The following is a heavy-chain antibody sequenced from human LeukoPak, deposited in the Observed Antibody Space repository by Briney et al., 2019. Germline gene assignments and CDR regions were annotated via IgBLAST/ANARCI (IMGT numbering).Heavy chain of an antibody. J-gene: IGHJ6*01. V-gene: IGHV3-23*01. CDR1: GFTFTNYA. CDR2: ICGRGGSA. D-gene: IGHD1-26*01. CDR3: AKMKGHPLPKYYMDV. Sequence: GGSLRLSCAASGFTFTNYAMNWVRQAPGKGLEWVSVICGRGGSAYYADSVKGRFTISRDNSKNTLYLEMNSLRAEDTAIYYCAKMKGHPLPKYYMDVWGQGTTVTVSS.